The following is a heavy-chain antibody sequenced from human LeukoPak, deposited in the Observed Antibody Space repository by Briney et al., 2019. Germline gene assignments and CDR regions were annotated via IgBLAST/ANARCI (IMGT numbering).Heavy chain of an antibody. Sequence: GSLRLSCAASGFTFSSYGMHWVRQAPGKGLEWVAVISYDGSNKYYADSVKGRFTISRDNSKNTLYLQMNSLRAEDTAVYYCAKGGRFLEWLLIDYWGQGTLVTVSS. J-gene: IGHJ4*02. V-gene: IGHV3-30*18. CDR2: ISYDGSNK. D-gene: IGHD3-3*01. CDR3: AKGGRFLEWLLIDY. CDR1: GFTFSSYG.